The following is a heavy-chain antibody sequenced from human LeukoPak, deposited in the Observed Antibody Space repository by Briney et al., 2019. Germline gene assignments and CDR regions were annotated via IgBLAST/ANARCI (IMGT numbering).Heavy chain of an antibody. J-gene: IGHJ4*02. CDR2: IYYSGSST. CDR1: GGSINSGSYY. Sequence: SETLSLTCTVSGGSINSGSYYWGWIRQPPGKGLEWIGSIYYSGSSTYYNPSLKSRVTISVDTSKNQFSLKLSSVTAADTAVYYCARDLGSSGWDRNFDYWGQGTLVTVSS. CDR3: ARDLGSSGWDRNFDY. V-gene: IGHV4-39*07. D-gene: IGHD6-19*01.